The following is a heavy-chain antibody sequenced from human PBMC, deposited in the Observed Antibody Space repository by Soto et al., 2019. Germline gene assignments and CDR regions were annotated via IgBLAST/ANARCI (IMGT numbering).Heavy chain of an antibody. J-gene: IGHJ6*02. CDR2: ISGSGGST. V-gene: IGHV3-23*01. CDR3: AKDLPSPTDEPYYGMDV. CDR1: GFTFSSYA. Sequence: PGGSLRLSCAASGFTFSSYAMSWVRQAPGKGLEWVSAISGSGGSTYYADSVKGRFTISRDNSKNALYLQMNSLRAEDTAVYYCAKDLPSPTDEPYYGMDVWGQGTTVTVSS.